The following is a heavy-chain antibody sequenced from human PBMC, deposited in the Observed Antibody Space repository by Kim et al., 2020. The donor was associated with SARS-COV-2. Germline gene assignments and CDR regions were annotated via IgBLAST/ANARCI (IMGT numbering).Heavy chain of an antibody. V-gene: IGHV4-4*07. Sequence: SETLSLTCTVSGDSLSSDYWSWNRQPAGKGLEWIGRIYTSGRTNYNPSLQSRVTMSVDMSKNQFSLKLSSVTPADTAVYYCASSLGHWGQGTLVTVSS. CDR1: GDSLSSDY. D-gene: IGHD3-16*02. J-gene: IGHJ1*01. CDR3: ASSLGH. CDR2: IYTSGRT.